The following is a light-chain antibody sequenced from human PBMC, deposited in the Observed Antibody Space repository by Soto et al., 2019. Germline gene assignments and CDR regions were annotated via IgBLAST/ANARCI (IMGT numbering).Light chain of an antibody. Sequence: EIVLTQSPGTLSLSPGERATLSCRASQSVRSSQFAWYQHKPGQAPRLLIYSASRRATGIPDRFSGSGSGTDFTLTISRLEPEDFAVYYCQQYENSPTYTFGLGTKVDIX. CDR3: QQYENSPTYT. CDR2: SAS. CDR1: QSVRSSQ. J-gene: IGKJ2*01. V-gene: IGKV3-20*01.